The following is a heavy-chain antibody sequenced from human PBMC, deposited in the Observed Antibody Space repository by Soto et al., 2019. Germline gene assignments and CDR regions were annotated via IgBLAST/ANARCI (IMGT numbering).Heavy chain of an antibody. J-gene: IGHJ5*02. Sequence: SVKVSCKASGGTFSSYAISWVRQAPGQGLEWMGGIIPIFGTANYAQKFQGRVTITADESTSTAYMELSSLRSEDTAVYYCARVGLYDFGRGTNWFDPFGQGTLVTFCS. CDR1: GGTFSSYA. CDR3: ARVGLYDFGRGTNWFDP. D-gene: IGHD3-3*01. CDR2: IIPIFGTA. V-gene: IGHV1-69*13.